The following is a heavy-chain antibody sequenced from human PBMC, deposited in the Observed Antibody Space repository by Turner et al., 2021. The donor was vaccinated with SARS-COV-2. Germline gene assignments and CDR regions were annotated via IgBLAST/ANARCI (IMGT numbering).Heavy chain of an antibody. D-gene: IGHD3-10*01. V-gene: IGHV4-39*01. J-gene: IGHJ4*02. CDR3: ARLVRRAEYYFDY. Sequence: GGSISSSSYYWGWIRQPPGKGLEWIGSIYYSGSTYYNPSLKSRVTISVDTSKNKFSLKLGSVAAADTAVYYCARLVRRAEYYFDYWGQGTLVTVSS. CDR2: IYYSGST. CDR1: GGSISSSSYY.